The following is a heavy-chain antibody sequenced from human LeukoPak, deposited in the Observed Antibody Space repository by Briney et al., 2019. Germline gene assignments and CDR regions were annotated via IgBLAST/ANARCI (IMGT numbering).Heavy chain of an antibody. Sequence: SETLSLTCTVSGGSISDYYWRWIRQPPGKGLEWIGEISHSGSTNYNPSLKSRVTISVDTSKNQFSLKLSSVTAADTAVYYCARGLLNNSGGSFWGQGTLVTVSS. J-gene: IGHJ4*02. CDR1: GGSISDYY. CDR2: ISHSGST. CDR3: ARGLLNNSGGSF. V-gene: IGHV4-34*01. D-gene: IGHD2-15*01.